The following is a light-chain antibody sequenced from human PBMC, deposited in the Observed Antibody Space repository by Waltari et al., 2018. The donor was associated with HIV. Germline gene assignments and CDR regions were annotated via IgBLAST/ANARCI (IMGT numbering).Light chain of an antibody. Sequence: SALTQPASVSGSPGQSITIPCPTTSSDVEPYKLVSWYQQHPGKAPKLMIYEVSKRPSGVSDLFSGSKSGDTASLTISGLQAEDEADYYCCSYVSNVIFGGGTKLTVL. J-gene: IGLJ2*01. CDR2: EVS. CDR3: CSYVSNVI. CDR1: SSDVEPYKL. V-gene: IGLV2-23*02.